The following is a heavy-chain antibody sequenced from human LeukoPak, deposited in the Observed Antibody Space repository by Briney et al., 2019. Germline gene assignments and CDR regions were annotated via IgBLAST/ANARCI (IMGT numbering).Heavy chain of an antibody. D-gene: IGHD1-14*01. V-gene: IGHV3-23*01. CDR1: GFTFSSYA. Sequence: QPGGSLRLSCAASGFTFSSYAMSWVRQTPGKGLEWVSAISSSGGSTHYADSVKGRFTISRDKSKNTLYLQMNSLRAEDTAVYYCAKITSSGISFDYWGQGTLVIVSS. J-gene: IGHJ4*02. CDR2: ISSSGGST. CDR3: AKITSSGISFDY.